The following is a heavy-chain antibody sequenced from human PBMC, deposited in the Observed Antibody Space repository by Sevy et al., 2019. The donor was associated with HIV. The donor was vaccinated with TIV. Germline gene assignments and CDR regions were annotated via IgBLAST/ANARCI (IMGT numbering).Heavy chain of an antibody. Sequence: SETLSLTCTVSGGSISSSLYYWGWIRQPPGKGLEWIGSIHYGGSTYYNPSLKSRVTISVDTSKNQFSLKLSSVTDADTAVYYCARLVRVVYAITYWFDPWGQGTLVTVSS. CDR1: GGSISSSLYY. CDR3: ARLVRVVYAITYWFDP. J-gene: IGHJ5*02. CDR2: IHYGGST. D-gene: IGHD2-8*02. V-gene: IGHV4-39*01.